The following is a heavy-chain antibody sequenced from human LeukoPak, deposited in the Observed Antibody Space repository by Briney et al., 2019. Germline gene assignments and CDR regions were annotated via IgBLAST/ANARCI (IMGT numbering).Heavy chain of an antibody. CDR2: ISGSGDST. Sequence: RPGGSLRLSCAASGFTFSSYGMSWVRQTPGKGLEWVSTISGSGDSTYYADSVKGRFTISRDNSKNTLYLQMNSLRAEDTAVYYCAKDLGMIVVVSIFDYWGQGTLVTVSS. J-gene: IGHJ4*02. V-gene: IGHV3-23*01. CDR3: AKDLGMIVVVSIFDY. D-gene: IGHD3-22*01. CDR1: GFTFSSYG.